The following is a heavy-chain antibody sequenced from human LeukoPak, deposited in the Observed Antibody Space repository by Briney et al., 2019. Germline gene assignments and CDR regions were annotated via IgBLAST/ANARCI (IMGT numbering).Heavy chain of an antibody. Sequence: GESLKISCKGSGYSFTSYWIGWVRQMPGKGLEWMGIIYPGDSDTRYSPSFQGQVTISADKSISTAYLQWSSLKASDTAMYYCARCVFDYSRPTNPYYYYYGMDVWGQGTTVTVSS. D-gene: IGHD4-11*01. J-gene: IGHJ6*02. CDR1: GYSFTSYW. CDR2: IYPGDSDT. V-gene: IGHV5-51*01. CDR3: ARCVFDYSRPTNPYYYYYGMDV.